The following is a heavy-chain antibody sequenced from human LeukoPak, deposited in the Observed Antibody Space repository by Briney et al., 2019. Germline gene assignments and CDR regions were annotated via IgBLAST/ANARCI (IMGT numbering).Heavy chain of an antibody. D-gene: IGHD6-6*01. Sequence: PGGSLRLSCAASGFTFRSYSMNWVRQAPGKGLEWVSSISSSSSYIYYADSVKGRFTISRDNDKNSLYLQMNSLRAEDTAVYYCARDSYSSSSGLFDYWGQGTLVTVSS. CDR2: ISSSSSYI. J-gene: IGHJ4*02. CDR3: ARDSYSSSSGLFDY. CDR1: GFTFRSYS. V-gene: IGHV3-21*01.